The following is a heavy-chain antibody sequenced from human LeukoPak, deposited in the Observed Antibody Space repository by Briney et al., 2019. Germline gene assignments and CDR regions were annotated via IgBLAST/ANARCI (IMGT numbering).Heavy chain of an antibody. CDR3: ARGGHYGSGSNYPMDY. CDR2: ISFDGRNK. Sequence: PGGSLRLSCAASGFTFSSYGMHWVRQAPGKGLEWVAVISFDGRNKYYADSVKGRFTISRDNSKNTLYLQMNSLRAEDTAVYYCARGGHYGSGSNYPMDYWGQGTLVTVSS. V-gene: IGHV3-30*03. J-gene: IGHJ4*02. D-gene: IGHD3-10*01. CDR1: GFTFSSYG.